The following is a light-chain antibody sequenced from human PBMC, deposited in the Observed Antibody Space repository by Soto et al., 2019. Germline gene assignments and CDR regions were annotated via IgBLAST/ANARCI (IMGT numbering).Light chain of an antibody. J-gene: IGKJ4*01. CDR1: EGISNS. CDR3: QTCNIARVT. V-gene: IGKV1-27*01. Sequence: DIQMTQSPSSLSASVGDRVTITCRASEGISNSLAWYPQNAGKSPKLRIYAASNLQSGVPSRFSGSGSGTDFSLTLSSLQPEDVATYYCQTCNIARVTFGGGTKVEIK. CDR2: AAS.